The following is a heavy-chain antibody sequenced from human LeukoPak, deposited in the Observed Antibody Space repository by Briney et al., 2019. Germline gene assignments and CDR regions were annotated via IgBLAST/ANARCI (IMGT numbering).Heavy chain of an antibody. CDR2: INPNSGGT. CDR3: ARALDTNWNYPH. D-gene: IGHD1-7*01. J-gene: IGHJ4*02. V-gene: IGHV1-2*02. Sequence: ASVKVSCKASGYTFTGYHMHWVRQAPGQGLEWMGWINPNSGGTNYAQKFQGRVTMTRDTSISTAYMELSRLRSDDTAVYYCARALDTNWNYPHWGQGTLVTVSS. CDR1: GYTFTGYH.